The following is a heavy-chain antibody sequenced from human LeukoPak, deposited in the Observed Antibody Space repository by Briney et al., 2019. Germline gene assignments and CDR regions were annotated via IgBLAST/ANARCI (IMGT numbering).Heavy chain of an antibody. J-gene: IGHJ3*02. D-gene: IGHD3-10*01. Sequence: SGTLSLTCAVSGGSISSSNWWSWVRQPPGKGLEWIGEIYHSGSTNYNPSLKSRVTISVDKSKNQFSLKLTSVTAADTAVYYCAREVARGVIIGNAFDIWGQGTMVTVSS. V-gene: IGHV4-4*02. CDR3: AREVARGVIIGNAFDI. CDR2: IYHSGST. CDR1: GGSISSSNW.